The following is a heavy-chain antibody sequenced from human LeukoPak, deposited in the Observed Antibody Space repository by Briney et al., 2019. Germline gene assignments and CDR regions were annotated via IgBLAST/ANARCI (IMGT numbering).Heavy chain of an antibody. Sequence: GSSLRLSCAVFGFTFSDYGMHWVRQAPGKGLEWVAVIWYDGSNEYYGDSVKGRFTISRDNSKNTLYLQMNSLRVEDTAVYYCARDRPTGSYYSIDYWGQGTLVTVSS. CDR1: GFTFSDYG. J-gene: IGHJ4*02. CDR2: IWYDGSNE. V-gene: IGHV3-33*01. CDR3: ARDRPTGSYYSIDY. D-gene: IGHD1-26*01.